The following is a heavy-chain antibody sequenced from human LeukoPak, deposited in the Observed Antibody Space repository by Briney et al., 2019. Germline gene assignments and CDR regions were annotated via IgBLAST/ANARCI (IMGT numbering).Heavy chain of an antibody. J-gene: IGHJ3*02. D-gene: IGHD3-16*01. CDR1: GGSISSYY. V-gene: IGHV4-59*01. CDR3: AGSRGGEAFDI. Sequence: PETLSLTFTVSGGSISSYYWSWIRQPPGKGLEWNGYIYYSGSTNYNPSLKSRVTISVDTSKNQFSLKLSSVTAADTAVYYCAGSRGGEAFDIWGQGTMVTVSS. CDR2: IYYSGST.